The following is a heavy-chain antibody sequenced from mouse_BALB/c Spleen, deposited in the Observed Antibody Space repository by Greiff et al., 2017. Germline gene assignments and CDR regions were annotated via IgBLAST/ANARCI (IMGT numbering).Heavy chain of an antibody. D-gene: IGHD1-1*01. CDR1: GFTFSSYG. CDR2: INSNGGST. J-gene: IGHJ3*01. CDR3: ARGNDYYGSSFAY. Sequence: EVKLVESGGGLVQPGGSLKLSCAASGFTFSSYGMSWVRQTPDKRLELVATINSNGGSTYYPDSVKGRFTISRDNAKNTLYLQMSSLKSEDTAMYYCARGNDYYGSSFAYWGQGTLVTVSA. V-gene: IGHV5-6-3*01.